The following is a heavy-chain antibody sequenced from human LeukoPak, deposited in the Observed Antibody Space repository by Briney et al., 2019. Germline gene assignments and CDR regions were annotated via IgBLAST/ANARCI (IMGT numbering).Heavy chain of an antibody. D-gene: IGHD2-21*02. CDR2: IYYSGST. Sequence: PSETLSLTCTVSGGSISSSSYYWGWIRQPPGKGLEWIGSIYYSGSTYYNPSLKSRVTISVDTSKNQFSLKLRFVTAADTAMYYCARSAYCGGDCSSSYYYYYYMDVWGKGTTVTVSS. V-gene: IGHV4-39*07. CDR1: GGSISSSSYY. J-gene: IGHJ6*03. CDR3: ARSAYCGGDCSSSYYYYYYMDV.